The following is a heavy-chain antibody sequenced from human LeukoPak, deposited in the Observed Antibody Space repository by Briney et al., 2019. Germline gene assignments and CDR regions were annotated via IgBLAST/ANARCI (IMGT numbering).Heavy chain of an antibody. CDR2: IKQDGSEK. V-gene: IGHV3-7*01. Sequence: GGSLRLSCAASGFIFSNYFMTWVRQAPGKGLEWVANIKQDGSEKNYVDSVKGRFTISRDNAKNSLYLQMNSLRADDTAVYYCVRGGSPPTSTWSLDEWGQGTLVSVSS. J-gene: IGHJ4*02. CDR3: VRGGSPPTSTWSLDE. CDR1: GFIFSNYF. D-gene: IGHD2-2*01.